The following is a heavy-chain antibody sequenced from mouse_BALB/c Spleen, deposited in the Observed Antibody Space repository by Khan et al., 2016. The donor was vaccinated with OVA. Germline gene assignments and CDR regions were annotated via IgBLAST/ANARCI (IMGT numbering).Heavy chain of an antibody. CDR2: ISYSGST. J-gene: IGHJ2*01. V-gene: IGHV3-2*02. CDR3: ARGNYYGYYFDY. CDR1: GYSITSDYA. D-gene: IGHD1-1*01. Sequence: EVKLLESGPGLVKPSQSLSLTCTVTGYSITSDYAWNWIRQFPGNKLEWMGYISYSGSTSYNPSLKSRISITRDTSKNQFFLQLNSVTTEDTATXYCARGNYYGYYFDYWGQGTTLTVSS.